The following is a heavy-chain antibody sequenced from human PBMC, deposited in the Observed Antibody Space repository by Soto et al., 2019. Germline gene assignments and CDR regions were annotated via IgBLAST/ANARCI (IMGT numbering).Heavy chain of an antibody. D-gene: IGHD1-26*01. J-gene: IGHJ4*02. Sequence: GGSLRLSCAASGFTFSSYGMHWVRQAPGKGLEWVAVIWYDGSNKYYADSVKGRFTISRDNSKNTLYLQMNSLRAEDTAVYYCASSGSKPRFDYCGQGTLVTVSS. V-gene: IGHV3-33*01. CDR1: GFTFSSYG. CDR3: ASSGSKPRFDY. CDR2: IWYDGSNK.